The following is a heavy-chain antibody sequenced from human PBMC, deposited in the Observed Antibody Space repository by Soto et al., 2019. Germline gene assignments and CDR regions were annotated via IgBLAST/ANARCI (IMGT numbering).Heavy chain of an antibody. J-gene: IGHJ6*02. Sequence: ASVKVSCKAPGYTFTGYYMHWVRQAPGQGLEWMGWINPNSGGTNYAQKFQGWVTMTRDTSISTAYMELSRLRSDDTAVYYCARDEAAAGKYGMDVWGQGTTVTVS. CDR1: GYTFTGYY. D-gene: IGHD6-13*01. V-gene: IGHV1-2*04. CDR3: ARDEAAAGKYGMDV. CDR2: INPNSGGT.